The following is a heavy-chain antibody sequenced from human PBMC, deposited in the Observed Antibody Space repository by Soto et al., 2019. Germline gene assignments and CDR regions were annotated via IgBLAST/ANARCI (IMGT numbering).Heavy chain of an antibody. CDR2: ISRAGSNI. V-gene: IGHV3-23*01. D-gene: IGHD1-26*01. CDR1: GFTFSNWA. J-gene: IGHJ4*02. Sequence: EVQLLESGGGVVQPGGSLRLSCAASGFTFSNWAMKWVRQAPGKGLEWVSDISRAGSNIYYADSVKGRFTISRDNSKNTLYLQMNSLRAEDTAVYYCAKAIEGAWEPNDYWGQGTLVTVSS. CDR3: AKAIEGAWEPNDY.